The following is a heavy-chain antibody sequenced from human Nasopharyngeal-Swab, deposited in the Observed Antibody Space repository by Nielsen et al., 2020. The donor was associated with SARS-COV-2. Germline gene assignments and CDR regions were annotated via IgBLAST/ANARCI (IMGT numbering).Heavy chain of an antibody. D-gene: IGHD1-20*01. J-gene: IGHJ5*02. CDR2: VFYTGST. Sequence: GSLRLSCSVSGVSISSGSYYWSWIRQPPGKGLEWIGNVFYTGSTNYNPSLKSRVTISVDTSKNQFSLNLRSVTAADTAVYRCARLKVPITGTRGVTWFDPWGQGTLVTVSS. V-gene: IGHV4-61*01. CDR3: ARLKVPITGTRGVTWFDP. CDR1: GVSISSGSYY.